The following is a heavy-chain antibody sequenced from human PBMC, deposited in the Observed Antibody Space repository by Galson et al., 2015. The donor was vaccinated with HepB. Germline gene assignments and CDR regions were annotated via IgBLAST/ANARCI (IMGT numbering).Heavy chain of an antibody. Sequence: SLRLSCAASGFTFSSCAMSWVRQTPGKGLEWVSAISDSGGYKYYADSVKGRFTISRDNPKNTLYLQMNSLRAEDTAVYYCARDHEVGAPGNAFDIWGQGTMVTVSS. J-gene: IGHJ3*02. CDR1: GFTFSSCA. CDR2: ISDSGGYK. D-gene: IGHD1-26*01. V-gene: IGHV3-23*01. CDR3: ARDHEVGAPGNAFDI.